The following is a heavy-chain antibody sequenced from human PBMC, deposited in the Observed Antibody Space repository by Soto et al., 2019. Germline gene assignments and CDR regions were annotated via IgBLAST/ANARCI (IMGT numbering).Heavy chain of an antibody. CDR2: IYTSGST. V-gene: IGHV4-4*07. CDR1: GGSISSYY. D-gene: IGHD6-13*01. Sequence: SETLSLTCTVSGGSISSYYWSWIRQPAGKGLEWIGRIYTSGSTYYNPSLKSRVTISVDTSKNQFSLKLSSVTAADTAVYYCASSSTHLYGMDVWGQGTTVTVSS. CDR3: ASSSTHLYGMDV. J-gene: IGHJ6*02.